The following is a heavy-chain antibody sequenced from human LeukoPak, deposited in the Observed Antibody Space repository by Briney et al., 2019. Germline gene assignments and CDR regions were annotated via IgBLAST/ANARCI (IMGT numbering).Heavy chain of an antibody. CDR1: GFTFSSYA. CDR3: VKVAPSWVVTLIGYFDY. Sequence: GGSLRLSCSASGFTFSSYAMHCVRQAPGKGLEYVSAISSNGGSTYYADSVKGRFTISRDNSKNTLYLQMSSLRAEDTAVYYCVKVAPSWVVTLIGYFDYWGQGTLVTVSS. V-gene: IGHV3-64D*09. D-gene: IGHD3-22*01. CDR2: ISSNGGST. J-gene: IGHJ4*02.